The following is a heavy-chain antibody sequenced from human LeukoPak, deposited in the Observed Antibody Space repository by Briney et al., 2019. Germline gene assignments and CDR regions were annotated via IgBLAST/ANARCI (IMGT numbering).Heavy chain of an antibody. V-gene: IGHV1-69*05. Sequence: ASVKVSCKASGGTFSSYAISWVRQAPGQGLEWMGGVIPIFGTANYAQKFQGRVTITTDESTSTAYMELSSLRSEDTAVYYCARVLGSGSSDYWGQGTLVTVSS. D-gene: IGHD3-10*01. J-gene: IGHJ4*02. CDR2: VIPIFGTA. CDR1: GGTFSSYA. CDR3: ARVLGSGSSDY.